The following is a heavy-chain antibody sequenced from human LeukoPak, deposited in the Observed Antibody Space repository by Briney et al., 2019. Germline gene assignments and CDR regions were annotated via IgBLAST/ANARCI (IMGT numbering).Heavy chain of an antibody. V-gene: IGHV4-38-2*01. CDR2: IYHTGST. CDR3: ARAGWISTSGVDY. J-gene: IGHJ4*02. D-gene: IGHD2/OR15-2a*01. CDR1: GYSISSGYY. Sequence: SETLSLTCGVSGYSISSGYYWAWIRQPPGKGLEWIGTIYHTGSTYYTPSLGSRVTISVDTSKNEFSLNLNSVTAADTAVYYCARAGWISTSGVDYWGQGALVTVSS.